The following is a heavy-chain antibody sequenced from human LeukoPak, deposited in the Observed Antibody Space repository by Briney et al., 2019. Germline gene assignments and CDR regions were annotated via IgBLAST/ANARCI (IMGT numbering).Heavy chain of an antibody. J-gene: IGHJ4*02. D-gene: IGHD3-22*01. CDR3: ARGPRMNYYDSSGYRPYYFDY. V-gene: IGHV1-2*02. CDR1: GYTFTGYY. Sequence: ASVKVSCKASGYTFTGYYMHWVRQAPGQGLEWMGWTNPNSGGTNYAQKFQGRVTMTRDTSISTAYMELSRLRSGDTAVYYCARGPRMNYYDSSGYRPYYFDYWGQGTLVTVSS. CDR2: TNPNSGGT.